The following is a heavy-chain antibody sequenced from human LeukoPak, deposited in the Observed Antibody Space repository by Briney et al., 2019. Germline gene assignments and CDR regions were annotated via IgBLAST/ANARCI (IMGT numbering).Heavy chain of an antibody. D-gene: IGHD3-10*01. CDR2: INHSGST. V-gene: IGHV4-34*01. J-gene: IGHJ5*02. Sequence: SETLSLTCAVYGGSFSGYYWNWIRQPPGKGLEWIGEINHSGSTNHNPSLKSRVTMSVDMSKNQFFLKLSSVTAVDTAVYYCARRAYFYASGSLNWFDPWGQGTLVTVSS. CDR1: GGSFSGYY. CDR3: ARRAYFYASGSLNWFDP.